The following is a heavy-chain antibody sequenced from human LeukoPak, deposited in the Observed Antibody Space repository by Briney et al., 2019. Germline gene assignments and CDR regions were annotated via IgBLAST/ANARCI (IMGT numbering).Heavy chain of an antibody. V-gene: IGHV3-13*05. CDR3: AGTGYSYGYHFDY. D-gene: IGHD5-18*01. CDR2: IGTAGDP. J-gene: IGHJ4*02. CDR1: GFTFSSYD. Sequence: GGSLRLSCAASGFTFSSYDMHWVRHATGKGLEWVSAIGTAGDPYYPGSVKGRFTISRENAKNSLYLQMNSLRAGDTAVYYCAGTGYSYGYHFDYWGQGTLVTVSS.